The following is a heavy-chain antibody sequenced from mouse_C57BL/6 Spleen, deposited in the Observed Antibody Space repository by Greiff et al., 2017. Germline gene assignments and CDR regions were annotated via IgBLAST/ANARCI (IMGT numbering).Heavy chain of an antibody. CDR1: GFTFSSYT. V-gene: IGHV5-9*01. CDR3: ARHANYVYFDY. CDR2: ISGGGGNT. J-gene: IGHJ2*01. D-gene: IGHD2-1*01. Sequence: EVQLVESGGGLVKPGGSLKLSCAASGFTFSSYTMSWVRQTPEKRLEWVATISGGGGNTYYPDSVKGRFTISRDNAKNTLYLQMSSLRSEDTALYYCARHANYVYFDYWGQGTTLTVSS.